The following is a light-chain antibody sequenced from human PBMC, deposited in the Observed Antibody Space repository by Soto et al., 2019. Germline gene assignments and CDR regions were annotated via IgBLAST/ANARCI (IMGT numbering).Light chain of an antibody. V-gene: IGKV1-5*03. CDR1: QSISSW. Sequence: DIQMTQSPSSLSASVGDRVTITCRASQSISSWLAWYQQKPGKAPKLLIYQASSLQSGVPSRFSGSGSETEFTLTISSLLPDDFATYYCQQYNSYPVTFGGGTKVDIK. CDR2: QAS. CDR3: QQYNSYPVT. J-gene: IGKJ4*01.